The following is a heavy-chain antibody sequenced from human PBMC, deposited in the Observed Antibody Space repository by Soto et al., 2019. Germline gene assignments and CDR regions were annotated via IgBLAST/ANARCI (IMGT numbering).Heavy chain of an antibody. Sequence: EVQLLESGGGLVQPGGSLRLSCAASGFTFSSFVMNWVRQAPGKGLEWVSAVSPGGDVSHYTDSVKGRFTISRDTSRRTLHLQMASLRAEAAAGYFCVRRAITATTTWGALDVRGQGTVVTV. CDR2: VSPGGDVS. D-gene: IGHD1-20*01. CDR3: VRRAITATTTWGALDV. V-gene: IGHV3-23*01. CDR1: GFTFSSFV. J-gene: IGHJ3*01.